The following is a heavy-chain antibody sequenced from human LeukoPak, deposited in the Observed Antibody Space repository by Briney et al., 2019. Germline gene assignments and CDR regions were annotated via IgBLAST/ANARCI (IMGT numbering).Heavy chain of an antibody. CDR3: ARGGNVLVVTQKRKKPLDL. CDR2: INHLGNT. CDR1: DGPFGGYY. J-gene: IGHJ5*02. Sequence: SETLSLTCAVSDGPFGGYYWTWLRQPPGEGPEWIGEINHLGNTNDNPSLKSRVSVSVETSKRKFSLKFTSVTAADTAVYYCARGGNVLVVTQKRKKPLDLWGQGTRVTVSS. V-gene: IGHV4-34*01. D-gene: IGHD3-22*01.